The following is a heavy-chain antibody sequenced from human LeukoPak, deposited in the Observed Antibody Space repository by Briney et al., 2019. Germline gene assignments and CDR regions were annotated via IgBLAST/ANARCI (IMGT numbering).Heavy chain of an antibody. V-gene: IGHV3-23*01. CDR1: GVTLSSFA. CDR3: GKNRYSGSLSPFDI. J-gene: IGHJ3*02. CDR2: ISSSGSGDNT. Sequence: GGSLRLSCAASGVTLSSFATSWARQAPGKGLEWVSGISSSGSGDNTYYADSVKGRFTISRDNSKNTLYLQMNSLRAEDTAVYYCGKNRYSGSLSPFDIWGQGTMVTVSS. D-gene: IGHD1-26*01.